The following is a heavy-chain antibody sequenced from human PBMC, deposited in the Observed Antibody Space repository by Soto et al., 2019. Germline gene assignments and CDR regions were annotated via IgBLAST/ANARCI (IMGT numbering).Heavy chain of an antibody. CDR1: GYSFTSYW. Sequence: GESLKISCKGSGYSFTSYWISWVRQMPGKGLEWMGRIDPSDSYTNYSPSFQGHVTISADKSISTAYLQWSSLKASDTAMYYCARLFSDVDTAMVTVSGYYYYYGMDVWGQGTTVTVSS. CDR2: IDPSDSYT. D-gene: IGHD5-18*01. V-gene: IGHV5-10-1*01. CDR3: ARLFSDVDTAMVTVSGYYYYYGMDV. J-gene: IGHJ6*02.